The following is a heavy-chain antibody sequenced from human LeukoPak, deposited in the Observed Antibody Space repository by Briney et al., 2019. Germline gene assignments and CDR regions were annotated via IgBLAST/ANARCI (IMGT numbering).Heavy chain of an antibody. CDR1: GFTFSSYG. Sequence: PGGSLRLSCAASGFTFSSYGMHWVRQAPGKGLEWVAVISYDGSNKYYADSVKGRFTISRDNSKNTLYLQMNSLRAEDTAVYYCARGTPSRYYDFWSGYKYYYMDVWGKRTTVTVSS. CDR2: ISYDGSNK. V-gene: IGHV3-30*03. CDR3: ARGTPSRYYDFWSGYKYYYMDV. J-gene: IGHJ6*03. D-gene: IGHD3-3*01.